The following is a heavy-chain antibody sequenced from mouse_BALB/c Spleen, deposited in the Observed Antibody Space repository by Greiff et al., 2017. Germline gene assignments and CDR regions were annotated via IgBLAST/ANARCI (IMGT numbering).Heavy chain of an antibody. CDR3: ARATGYGRAWFAY. J-gene: IGHJ3*01. Sequence: VQLQQSGAELVRPGTSVKVSCKASGYAFTNYLIEWVKQRPGQGLEWIGVINPGSGGTNYTEKFKGKATLTADKSSSTAYMQLSSLTSDDSAVYFCARATGYGRAWFAYWGQGTLVTVSA. V-gene: IGHV1-54*03. D-gene: IGHD2-2*01. CDR1: GYAFTNYL. CDR2: INPGSGGT.